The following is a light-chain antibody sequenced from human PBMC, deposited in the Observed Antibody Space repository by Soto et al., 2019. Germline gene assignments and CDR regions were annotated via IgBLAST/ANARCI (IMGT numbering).Light chain of an antibody. CDR3: QQRSNWPLT. V-gene: IGKV3-11*01. CDR1: QSVSSN. CDR2: DVS. Sequence: EIVMTQSPATLSLSPGERATLSFMASQSVSSNLAWYQQKPGQAPRLLIYDVSNRATGVPARFSGSGSETDFSLTISSLEPEDFAVYYCQQRSNWPLTFGGGTKVDIK. J-gene: IGKJ4*01.